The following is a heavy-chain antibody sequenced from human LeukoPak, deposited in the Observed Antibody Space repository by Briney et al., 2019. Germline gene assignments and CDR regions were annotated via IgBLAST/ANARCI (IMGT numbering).Heavy chain of an antibody. J-gene: IGHJ4*02. V-gene: IGHV3-74*01. D-gene: IGHD6-19*01. CDR1: GFALSNYW. Sequence: GGSLRLSCVASGFALSNYWMFWVRQVPGKGLVCVSRNNGDGSRTDYADSVKGRFTVSRDNARNTLYLQMNGLRGEDTGVYYCAKDSSGPAFWGQGTLVTVSS. CDR3: AKDSSGPAF. CDR2: NNGDGSRT.